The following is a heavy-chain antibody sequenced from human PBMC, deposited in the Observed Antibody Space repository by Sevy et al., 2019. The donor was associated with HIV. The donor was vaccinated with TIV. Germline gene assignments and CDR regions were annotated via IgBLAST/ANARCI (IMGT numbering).Heavy chain of an antibody. V-gene: IGHV3-7*04. CDR3: ARGGPYSGSYYESDY. J-gene: IGHJ4*02. CDR2: IKQDGSEK. D-gene: IGHD1-26*01. CDR1: GFTFSSYW. Sequence: GGSLRLSCAASGFTFSSYWMSWVRQAPGKGLEWVANIKQDGSEKYYVHSVKGRFTISRDNAKNSLYLQMNSLRAEDTAVYYCARGGPYSGSYYESDYWGQGTLVTVSS.